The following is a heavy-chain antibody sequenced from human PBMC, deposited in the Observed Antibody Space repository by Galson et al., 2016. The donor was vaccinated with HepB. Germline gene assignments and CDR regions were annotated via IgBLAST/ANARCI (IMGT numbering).Heavy chain of an antibody. V-gene: IGHV3-23*01. CDR2: ITGSGAIT. D-gene: IGHD3-16*01. CDR1: LSFSTSG. J-gene: IGHJ4*02. Sequence: LSFSTSGMSWVRQSPGRGLEWVSGITGSGAITHYAESVKGRFTISRDNSKNTLYLYMDSLRAGDTAVYYCGKHGGFDYWGQGALVTVSP. CDR3: GKHGGFDY.